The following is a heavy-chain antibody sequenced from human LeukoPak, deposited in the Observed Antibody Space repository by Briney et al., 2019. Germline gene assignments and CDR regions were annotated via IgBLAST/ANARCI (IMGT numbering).Heavy chain of an antibody. D-gene: IGHD3-22*01. CDR3: VTDYYDSSGDYTVDY. CDR2: ISGSGEIT. J-gene: IGHJ4*02. V-gene: IGHV3-23*01. Sequence: SLRLSCAASGFIFRSYSMSWVRQAPGKGLEWVSVISGSGEITHYADSVKGRFTISRDNSKNTLYLRMNSLRAEDTAVYYCVTDYYDSSGDYTVDYWGQGTLVTVSS. CDR1: GFIFRSYS.